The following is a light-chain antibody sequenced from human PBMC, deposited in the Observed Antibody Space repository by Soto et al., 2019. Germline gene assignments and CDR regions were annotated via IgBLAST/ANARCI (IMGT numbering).Light chain of an antibody. CDR1: QSISSW. CDR2: DAS. V-gene: IGKV1-5*01. CDR3: QQSYSTPET. Sequence: DIQMTQSPSTLSASVGDRVTMTCRASQSISSWLAWYQQKPGKAPKLLIYDASSLESGVPSRFSGSGSGTEFTLTTSSLQPEDFAPYYCQQSYSTPETFGQGTQVDI. J-gene: IGKJ1*01.